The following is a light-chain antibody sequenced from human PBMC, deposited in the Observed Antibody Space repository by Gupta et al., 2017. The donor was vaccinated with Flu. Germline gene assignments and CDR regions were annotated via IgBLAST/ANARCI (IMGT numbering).Light chain of an antibody. J-gene: IGKJ4*02. V-gene: IGKV1-8*01. CDR2: GAS. CDR3: HQYFSYPRT. Sequence: GERVPIRCRSSQDISSYVAWYQQKPGKAPKFLIYGASTLQSWVPSRFSGSGSGTDLTRIISSLQSEDFATYYCHQYFSYPRTFGGGTKVEIK. CDR1: QDISSY.